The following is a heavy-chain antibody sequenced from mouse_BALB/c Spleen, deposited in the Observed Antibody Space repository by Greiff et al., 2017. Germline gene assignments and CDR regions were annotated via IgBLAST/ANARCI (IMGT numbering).Heavy chain of an antibody. J-gene: IGHJ4*01. V-gene: IGHV5-4*02. CDR3: ARGMDY. Sequence: DVKVEESGGGLVKPGGSLKLSCAASGFTFSDYYMYWVRQTPEKRLEWVATISDGGSYTYYPDSVKGRFTISRDNAKNNLYLQMSSLKSEDTAMYYCARGMDYWGQGTSVTVSS. CDR1: GFTFSDYY. CDR2: ISDGGSYT.